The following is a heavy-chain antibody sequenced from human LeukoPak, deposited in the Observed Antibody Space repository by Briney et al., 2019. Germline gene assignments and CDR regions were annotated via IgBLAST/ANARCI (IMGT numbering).Heavy chain of an antibody. Sequence: GGSLRLSCAASGFTFSSYWMSWVRQAPGKGLEWVANIKQGGSEKYYVDSVKGRFTISRDNAKNSLYPQMNSLRAEDTAVYYCARVTSGYDYYYYYYMDVWGKGTTVTISS. CDR3: ARVTSGYDYYYYYYMDV. J-gene: IGHJ6*03. CDR2: IKQGGSEK. D-gene: IGHD5-12*01. CDR1: GFTFSSYW. V-gene: IGHV3-7*01.